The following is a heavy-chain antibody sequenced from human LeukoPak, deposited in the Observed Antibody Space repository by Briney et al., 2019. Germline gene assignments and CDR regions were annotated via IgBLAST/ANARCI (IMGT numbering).Heavy chain of an antibody. Sequence: GGSLRPSCAASGFTFSSYAMHWVRQAPGKGLEWVAVISYDGSNKYYADSVKGRFTISRDNSKNTLYLQMNSLRAEDTAVYYCARDSSDHSIAAALDYWGQGTLVTVSS. J-gene: IGHJ4*02. CDR1: GFTFSSYA. V-gene: IGHV3-30*04. D-gene: IGHD6-13*01. CDR3: ARDSSDHSIAAALDY. CDR2: ISYDGSNK.